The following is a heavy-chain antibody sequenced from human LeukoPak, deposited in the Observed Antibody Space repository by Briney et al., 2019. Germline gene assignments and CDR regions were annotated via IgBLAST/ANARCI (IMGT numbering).Heavy chain of an antibody. J-gene: IGHJ5*02. Sequence: GASVKVSCKASGYTFTSYYMHWVRQAPGQGLEWMGIINPSGGSTSYAQKFQGRVTMTRDTSTSTVYMELSSLRSEDTALYYCARGSAYYDTSVYYLGWFDPWGQGTLVTVSS. V-gene: IGHV1-46*01. CDR1: GYTFTSYY. CDR2: INPSGGST. D-gene: IGHD3-22*01. CDR3: ARGSAYYDTSVYYLGWFDP.